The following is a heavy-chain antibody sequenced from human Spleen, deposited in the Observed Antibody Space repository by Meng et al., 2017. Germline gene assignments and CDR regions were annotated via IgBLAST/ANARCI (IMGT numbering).Heavy chain of an antibody. D-gene: IGHD4-11*01. CDR3: ARGPTTMAHDFDY. CDR2: INHSGST. CDR1: GGSFSDYY. J-gene: IGHJ4*02. V-gene: IGHV4-34*01. Sequence: QGKLQQGGAGLLKPSKTLSLTCVVSGGSFSDYYWSWIRQPPGKGLEWIGEINHSGSTNYNPSLESRATISVDTSQNNLSLKLSSVTAADSAVYYCARGPTTMAHDFDYWGQGTLVTVSS.